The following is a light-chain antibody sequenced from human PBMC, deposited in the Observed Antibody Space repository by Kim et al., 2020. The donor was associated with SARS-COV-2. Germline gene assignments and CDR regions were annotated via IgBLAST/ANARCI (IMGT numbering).Light chain of an antibody. J-gene: IGLJ1*01. CDR1: NIGSKN. V-gene: IGLV3-21*04. CDR3: QVWDRSSDHYV. CDR2: YDS. Sequence: PGSTARITCGGNNIGSKNVYWYQQRPGQAPVLVIYYDSDRPSGIPERFSGSNSGNTATLTISRVEAGDEADYYCQVWDRSSDHYVFGTGTKVTVL.